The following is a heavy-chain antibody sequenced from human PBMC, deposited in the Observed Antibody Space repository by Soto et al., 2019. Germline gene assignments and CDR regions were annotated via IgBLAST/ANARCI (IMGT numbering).Heavy chain of an antibody. J-gene: IGHJ6*02. Sequence: PSETLSLTCTVSGGSISSYYWSWIRQPPGKGLEWIGYIYYSGSTNYNPSLKSRVTISVDTSKNQFSLKLSSVTAADTAVYYCARLRYFDWPSYYYYGMDVWGQGTKVTVSS. CDR2: IYYSGST. CDR1: GGSISSYY. D-gene: IGHD3-9*01. CDR3: ARLRYFDWPSYYYYGMDV. V-gene: IGHV4-59*01.